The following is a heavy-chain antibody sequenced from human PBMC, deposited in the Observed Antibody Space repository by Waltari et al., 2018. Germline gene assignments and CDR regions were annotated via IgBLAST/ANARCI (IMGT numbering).Heavy chain of an antibody. V-gene: IGHV3-21*06. CDR2: VSGPSTDT. CDR1: GFMFGSYA. Sequence: EVQLAESGGGLVQPGGSLRLSCVASGFMFGSYAMNWVRQAPGKGLEWVASVSGPSTDTFYSDSVKGRFTISRDNAKNSVFLQMNGLRDDDTAIYYCAKEGLGGDRQFDYWGQGTLVRVSS. CDR3: AKEGLGGDRQFDY. D-gene: IGHD2-21*02. J-gene: IGHJ4*02.